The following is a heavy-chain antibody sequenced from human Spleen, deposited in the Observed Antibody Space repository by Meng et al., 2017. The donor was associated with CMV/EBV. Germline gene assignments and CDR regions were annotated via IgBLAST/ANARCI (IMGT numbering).Heavy chain of an antibody. V-gene: IGHV3-30-3*01. CDR1: GLTYSCYA. CDR3: ARADWAAPV. CDR2: ISYDGSNK. Sequence: QVLLVESGGGVVQPGRSLRRWCAACGLTYSCYAMHWVRQAPGKGLEWVAVISYDGSNKYYADPVKGRFTISRDNSKNTLYLQMNSLRAEDTAVYYCARADWAAPVWGQGTLVTVSS. J-gene: IGHJ4*02. D-gene: IGHD3-9*01.